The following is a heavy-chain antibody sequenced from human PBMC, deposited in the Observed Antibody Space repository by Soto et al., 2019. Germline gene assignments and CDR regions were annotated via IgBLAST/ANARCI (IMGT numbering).Heavy chain of an antibody. CDR3: AKDPNPNYDFWSGYCF. V-gene: IGHV1-18*01. D-gene: IGHD3-3*01. Sequence: QVQLVQSGAEVKKPGASVKVSCKASGYTFTSYGISWVRQAPGQGLEWMGWISAYNGNTNYAQKLQGRVTMTTDTSTSTAYMELRSLRSDDTAVYYCAKDPNPNYDFWSGYCFWGQGTLVTVSS. CDR2: ISAYNGNT. CDR1: GYTFTSYG. J-gene: IGHJ4*02.